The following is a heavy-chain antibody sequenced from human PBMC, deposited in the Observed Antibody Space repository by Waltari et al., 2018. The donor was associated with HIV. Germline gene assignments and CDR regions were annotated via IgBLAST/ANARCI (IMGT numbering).Heavy chain of an antibody. D-gene: IGHD2-21*02. V-gene: IGHV5-51*01. Sequence: VQLVQSGTEVKKPGESLTISCKASGYRVTTYWLAWVRQRPGKGLEWMGIVDPGDAGTRYSPSFGGQFPISVDKSLATAYLQWSSLKASDSAVYYCARPGLAYCGGDCYYHFWGQGTLVSVSS. CDR2: VDPGDAGT. CDR3: ARPGLAYCGGDCYYHF. CDR1: GYRVTTYW. J-gene: IGHJ4*02.